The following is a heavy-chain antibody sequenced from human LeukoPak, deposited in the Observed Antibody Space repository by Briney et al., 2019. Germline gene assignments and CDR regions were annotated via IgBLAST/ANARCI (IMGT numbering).Heavy chain of an antibody. CDR3: AMGSKYDYGDYRVAFDI. V-gene: IGHV3-30*02. J-gene: IGHJ3*02. CDR2: IRYDGSNK. Sequence: PGGSLRLSCAASGFTFSSYGMHWVRQAPGKGLEWVAFIRYDGSNKYYADSVKGRFTISRDNSKNTLYLQMNSLRAEDTAVYYCAMGSKYDYGDYRVAFDIWGQGTMVTVSS. CDR1: GFTFSSYG. D-gene: IGHD4-17*01.